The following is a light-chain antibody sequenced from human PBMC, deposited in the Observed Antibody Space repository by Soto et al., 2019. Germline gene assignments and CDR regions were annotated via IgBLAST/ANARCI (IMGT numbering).Light chain of an antibody. V-gene: IGKV1-39*01. CDR1: QTVNTY. J-gene: IGKJ1*01. CDR2: AAS. Sequence: DIQMTQSPSSLSASIGDRVTITCRASQTVNTYLHWYQQKPGKDPKLLIYAASNLQSGVPSSFSGSGSGTNFPRSLNSLQPEDFATYYCQQGYSNPWTFGQGTQVEIK. CDR3: QQGYSNPWT.